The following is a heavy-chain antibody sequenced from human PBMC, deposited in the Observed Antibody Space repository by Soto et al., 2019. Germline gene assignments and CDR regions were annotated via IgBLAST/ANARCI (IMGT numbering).Heavy chain of an antibody. CDR3: ARGQEGIAATH. V-gene: IGHV4-34*01. J-gene: IGHJ4*02. Sequence: QVQLQQWGAGLLKPSETLSLTCTVNGGSLTGYYWSWIRQPPGKGLEWIGEVKDGGSTNYSPSLRGRVSISADPAKNHFSLRLNSVTAADTAVYFCARGQEGIAATHWDQGALVTVSS. CDR1: GGSLTGYY. D-gene: IGHD5-12*01. CDR2: VKDGGST.